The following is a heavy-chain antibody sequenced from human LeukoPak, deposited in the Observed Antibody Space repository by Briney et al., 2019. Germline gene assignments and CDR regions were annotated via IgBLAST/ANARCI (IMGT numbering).Heavy chain of an antibody. V-gene: IGHV3-66*01. CDR1: GFTVSSNY. D-gene: IGHD3-10*01. Sequence: GGSLRLSCAASGFTVSSNYMSWVRQAPGKGLEWVSVIYSGGSTYYADSVKGRFTISRDNSKNTLYLQMNSLRVEDTAVYYCASVLWFGGIFFDYWGQGTLVTASS. CDR2: IYSGGST. CDR3: ASVLWFGGIFFDY. J-gene: IGHJ4*02.